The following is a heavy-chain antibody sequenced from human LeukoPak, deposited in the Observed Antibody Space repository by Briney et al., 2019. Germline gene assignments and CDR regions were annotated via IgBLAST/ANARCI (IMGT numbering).Heavy chain of an antibody. CDR1: GGSISSSSYY. V-gene: IGHV4-61*02. Sequence: PSETLSLTCTVSGGSISSSSYYWSWIRQPAGKGLEWIGRIYTSGSTNYNPSLKSRVTMSVDTSKNQFSLKLSSVTAADTAVYYCATISGSYSFDYWGQGSLVTVSS. CDR3: ATISGSYSFDY. D-gene: IGHD1-26*01. CDR2: IYTSGST. J-gene: IGHJ4*02.